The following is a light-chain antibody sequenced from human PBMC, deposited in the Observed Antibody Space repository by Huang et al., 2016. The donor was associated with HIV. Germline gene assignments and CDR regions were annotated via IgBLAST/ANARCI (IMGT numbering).Light chain of an antibody. CDR1: KGISNY. CDR2: AAS. J-gene: IGKJ4*01. V-gene: IGKV1-27*01. CDR3: QKYNSAPLT. Sequence: DIQMTQSPSSLSASVGDRVTITCRASKGISNYLALYQQQPGKVPKLLIYAASTLQSGVPSRFSGSGSGTDFTLTISSLQPEDVATYYCQKYNSAPLTFGGGTKVEIK.